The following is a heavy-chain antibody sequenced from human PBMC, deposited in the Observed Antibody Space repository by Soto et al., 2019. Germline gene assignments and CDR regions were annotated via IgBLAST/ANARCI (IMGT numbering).Heavy chain of an antibody. J-gene: IGHJ6*02. CDR2: INPNSGGT. CDR3: ARILNAYYGMDV. CDR1: GYTFSAYY. V-gene: IGHV1-2*02. Sequence: ASVKVSCKASGYTFSAYYMHWVRQAPGQGLEWMGWINPNSGGTNQAQKFQGRVTMTRDTSINTAYMELTSLTSGDTAVYYCARILNAYYGMDVWGQGTTVTVYS. D-gene: IGHD2-21*01.